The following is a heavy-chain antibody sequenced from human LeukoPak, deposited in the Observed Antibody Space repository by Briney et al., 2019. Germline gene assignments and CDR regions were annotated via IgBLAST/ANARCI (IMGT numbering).Heavy chain of an antibody. CDR1: GGSISSSSYY. CDR2: IYYSGST. Sequence: SETLSLTCTVSGGSISSSSYYWGWIRQPPGKGLEWIGSIYYSGSTYYNPSLKSRVTISVDTSKNQFSLKLSSATAAGTAVYYCARQDSSSWLENWFDPWGQGTLVTVSS. CDR3: ARQDSSSWLENWFDP. J-gene: IGHJ5*02. D-gene: IGHD6-13*01. V-gene: IGHV4-39*01.